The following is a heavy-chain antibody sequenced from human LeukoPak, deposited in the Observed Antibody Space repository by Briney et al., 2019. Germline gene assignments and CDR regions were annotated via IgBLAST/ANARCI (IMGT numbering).Heavy chain of an antibody. CDR1: GFTFSSYA. J-gene: IGHJ6*02. CDR3: AREYQLLTYGMDV. Sequence: PGGSLRLSCAASGFTFSSYAMHWVRQAPGKGLEWVAVISYDGSNKYYADSVKGRFTISRDNSKNTLYLQMNSLRAEDTAVYYCAREYQLLTYGMDVWGQGTTVTVSS. D-gene: IGHD2-2*01. V-gene: IGHV3-30-3*01. CDR2: ISYDGSNK.